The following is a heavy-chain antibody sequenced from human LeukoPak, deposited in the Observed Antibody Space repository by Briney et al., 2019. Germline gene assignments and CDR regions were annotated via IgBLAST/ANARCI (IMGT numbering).Heavy chain of an antibody. Sequence: SVKVSCKSSGGAFSSYAISWVRQAPGQGLEWMGRIIPIFGTANYAQKFQGRVTITTDESTSTAYMELSSLRSEDTAVYYCARPADYGDYWFDYWGQGTLVTVS. CDR2: IIPIFGTA. V-gene: IGHV1-69*05. CDR3: ARPADYGDYWFDY. J-gene: IGHJ4*02. D-gene: IGHD4-17*01. CDR1: GGAFSSYA.